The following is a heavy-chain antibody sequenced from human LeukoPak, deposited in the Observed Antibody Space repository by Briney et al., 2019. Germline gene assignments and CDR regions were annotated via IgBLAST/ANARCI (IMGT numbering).Heavy chain of an antibody. CDR2: IYYSGST. J-gene: IGHJ4*02. CDR1: GASINSYY. Sequence: KPSETLSLTCTVSGASINSYYWSWIRQPPGKGLEWIGHIYYSGSTTYNPSLKSRVTISLHTSKNQFSLKLSSVTAADTAVYYCAGIYYYGSGSYYISDYWGQGTLVTVSS. V-gene: IGHV4-59*12. D-gene: IGHD3-10*01. CDR3: AGIYYYGSGSYYISDY.